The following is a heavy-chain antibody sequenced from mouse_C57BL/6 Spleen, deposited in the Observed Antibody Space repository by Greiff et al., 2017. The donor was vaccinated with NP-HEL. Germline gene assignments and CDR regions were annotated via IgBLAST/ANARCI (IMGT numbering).Heavy chain of an antibody. V-gene: IGHV1-55*01. CDR3: AGDGYYYCFAY. CDR2: IYPGSGST. J-gene: IGHJ3*01. CDR1: GYTFTSYW. D-gene: IGHD2-3*01. Sequence: QVQLQQPGAELVKPGASVKMSCKASGYTFTSYWITWVKQTPGQGLEWIGDIYPGSGSTNYNEKFKSKATLTVDTSYSTAFMQLSSLTSEDSAIYYCAGDGYYYCFAYWGQGTLVTVSA.